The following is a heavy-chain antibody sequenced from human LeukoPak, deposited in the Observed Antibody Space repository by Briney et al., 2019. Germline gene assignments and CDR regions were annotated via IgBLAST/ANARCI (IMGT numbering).Heavy chain of an antibody. Sequence: PGRSLRLSCAASGFTFSSYDMHWVRQAPGKGLEWVAVISYDGGNKFHADSVKGRFTISRDNSKNTLYMQMNSLRAEDTAVYYCAEIAAGGLRWGQGTLVTVS. CDR2: ISYDGGNK. D-gene: IGHD6-13*01. J-gene: IGHJ4*02. CDR1: GFTFSSYD. V-gene: IGHV3-30-3*01. CDR3: AEIAAGGLR.